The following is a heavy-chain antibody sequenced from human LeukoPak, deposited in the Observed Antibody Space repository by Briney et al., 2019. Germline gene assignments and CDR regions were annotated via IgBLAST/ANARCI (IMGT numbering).Heavy chain of an antibody. CDR2: INHSGST. CDR3: ARAMAVAKQWLVLRPNRQYYYGMDV. CDR1: GGSFSGYY. Sequence: SETLSLTCAVYGGSFSGYYWSWIRQPPGKGLEWIGEINHSGSTNYNPSLKGRVTISVDTSKNQFSLKLSSVTAADTAVYYCARAMAVAKQWLVLRPNRQYYYGMDVWGQGTTVTVSS. J-gene: IGHJ6*02. V-gene: IGHV4-34*01. D-gene: IGHD6-19*01.